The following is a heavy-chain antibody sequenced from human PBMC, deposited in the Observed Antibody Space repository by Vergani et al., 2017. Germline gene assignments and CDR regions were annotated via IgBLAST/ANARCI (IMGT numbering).Heavy chain of an antibody. CDR3: ARHARYSDVTGNYVYYGMDV. CDR2: FYPADSDT. Sequence: EVQLVQSGAEMKKPGESLKISCKVSGYTFINYWIAWVRQTPGKGLEWLGIFYPADSDTRYSPSFKGQVTVSADKSTSTAFLEWSGLKVTDTAIYYCARHARYSDVTGNYVYYGMDVWGQGTSVIVSS. D-gene: IGHD3-16*01. J-gene: IGHJ6*02. V-gene: IGHV5-51*01. CDR1: GYTFINYW.